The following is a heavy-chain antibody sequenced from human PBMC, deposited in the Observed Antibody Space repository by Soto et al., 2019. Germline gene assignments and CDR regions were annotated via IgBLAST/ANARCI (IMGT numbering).Heavy chain of an antibody. J-gene: IGHJ3*01. V-gene: IGHV3-21*06. Sequence: GGTLRLSCEGSGFNFRNFNMIWVRQAPGKGLEWVSSVSGSSSYIYYADSVKGRFTVSRDNANNLVFLQMNGLRPEDTAMYYCARDLRGHYGPCGQVTMVAV. D-gene: IGHD4-17*01. CDR3: ARDLRGHYGP. CDR1: GFNFRNFN. CDR2: VSGSSSYI.